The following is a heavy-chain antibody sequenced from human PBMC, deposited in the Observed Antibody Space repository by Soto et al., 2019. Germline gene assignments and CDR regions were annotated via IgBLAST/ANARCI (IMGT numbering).Heavy chain of an antibody. Sequence: QVQLVESGGGVVQPGRSLRLSCAASGFTFSSYAMHWVRQAPGKGLEWVAVISYDGSNKYYADSVKGRFTISRDNSKNTLYLQMNSLRAEDTAVYYCERDRSWGDYATTYYYYGMDVWGQGTTVTVSS. D-gene: IGHD4-17*01. J-gene: IGHJ6*02. V-gene: IGHV3-30-3*01. CDR1: GFTFSSYA. CDR2: ISYDGSNK. CDR3: ERDRSWGDYATTYYYYGMDV.